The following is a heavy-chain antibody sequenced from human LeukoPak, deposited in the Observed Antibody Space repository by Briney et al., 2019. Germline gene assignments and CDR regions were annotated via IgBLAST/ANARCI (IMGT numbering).Heavy chain of an antibody. CDR3: ARDSSGSPGP. V-gene: IGHV3-9*01. D-gene: IGHD5-12*01. CDR2: ISWNSGSI. Sequence: GGSLRLSCAASGFTFDDYVMHWVRQVPGKGLEWVSGISWNSGSIGYADSVKGRFTISRDNAKNSLYLQMNSLRAEDTAVYYCARDSSGSPGPWGQGTLVTVSS. J-gene: IGHJ5*02. CDR1: GFTFDDYV.